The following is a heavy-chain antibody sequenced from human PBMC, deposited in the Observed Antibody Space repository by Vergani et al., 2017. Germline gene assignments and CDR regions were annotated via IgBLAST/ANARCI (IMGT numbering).Heavy chain of an antibody. D-gene: IGHD3-9*01. J-gene: IGHJ4*02. CDR1: GYTFSNSY. Sequence: QVQVVQSGAEVKKSGASVKVSCKTSGYTFSNSYMHWVRQAPGQGLEWMGIINPSGGHTNYAQKFQGRVTMTRDTSTSTVYMELSSLRSEDTAIYYCARGDYGILTGYRYWGQGTLGTVSA. CDR2: INPSGGHT. CDR3: ARGDYGILTGYRY. V-gene: IGHV1-46*03.